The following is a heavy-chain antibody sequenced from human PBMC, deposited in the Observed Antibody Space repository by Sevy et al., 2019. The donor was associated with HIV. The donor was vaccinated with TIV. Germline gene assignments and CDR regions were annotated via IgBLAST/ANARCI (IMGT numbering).Heavy chain of an antibody. CDR3: ARYEEDTSMVNAFDI. CDR2: ISISGIYI. J-gene: IGHJ3*02. CDR1: GFTFSNYN. V-gene: IGHV3-21*06. Sequence: GGSLRLSCAASGFTFSNYNMNWVRQAPGKGLEWVSSISISGIYIHYADSVKGRFTISRDNAKNSLYLQMNSLRAKDTAVYYCARYEEDTSMVNAFDIWGQGTMVTVSS. D-gene: IGHD5-18*01.